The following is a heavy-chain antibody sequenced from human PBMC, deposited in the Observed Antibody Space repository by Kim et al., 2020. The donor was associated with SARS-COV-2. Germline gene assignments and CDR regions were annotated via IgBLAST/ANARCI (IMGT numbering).Heavy chain of an antibody. Sequence: YPGSVKGRFTISRENAKNSVYLQMNSLRAGDTAVYYCARGGAVAATPFNYWGQGTLVTVSS. V-gene: IGHV3-13*01. J-gene: IGHJ4*02. D-gene: IGHD6-19*01. CDR3: ARGGAVAATPFNY.